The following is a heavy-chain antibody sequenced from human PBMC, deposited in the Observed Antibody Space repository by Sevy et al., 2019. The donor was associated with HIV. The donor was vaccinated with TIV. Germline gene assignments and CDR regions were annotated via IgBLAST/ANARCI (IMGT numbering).Heavy chain of an antibody. CDR2: IYSDDST. CDR3: ATGIAAAGHSFDY. D-gene: IGHD6-13*01. V-gene: IGHV3-53*01. Sequence: GGSLRLSCAASGFTVSSNYMSWVRQAPGKGLEWVAVIYSDDSTYYADSVKGRFTISRDNSKNTLYLQMNSLGAEDTAVYYCATGIAAAGHSFDYWGQGTLVTVSS. CDR1: GFTVSSNY. J-gene: IGHJ4*02.